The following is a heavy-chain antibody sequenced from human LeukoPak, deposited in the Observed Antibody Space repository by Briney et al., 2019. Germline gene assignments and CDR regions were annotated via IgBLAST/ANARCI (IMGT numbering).Heavy chain of an antibody. Sequence: GGSLRLSCAASGFTFSSYAMSWVRQAPGKGLEWVSAISSSSSTIYYADSVRGRFTISRDNAKNSLYLQMNSLRDEDTAVYYCARVHRPQGIDKADYWGQGTLVTVSS. CDR2: ISSSSSTI. CDR3: ARVHRPQGIDKADY. D-gene: IGHD2/OR15-2a*01. V-gene: IGHV3-48*02. J-gene: IGHJ4*02. CDR1: GFTFSSYA.